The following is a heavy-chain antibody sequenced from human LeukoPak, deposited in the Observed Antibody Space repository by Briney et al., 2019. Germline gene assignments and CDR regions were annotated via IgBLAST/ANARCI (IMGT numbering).Heavy chain of an antibody. Sequence: GGSLRLSCAASRFTFSSYAMHWVRQAPGKGLEWVAVISSDGSNQYYADSVMGRFTISRDNSKNTLYLQMNSLRAEDTAVYYCARDSLGATTYYYYYYYMDVWGKGTTVTVSS. D-gene: IGHD1-26*01. CDR2: ISSDGSNQ. CDR3: ARDSLGATTYYYYYYYMDV. J-gene: IGHJ6*03. CDR1: RFTFSSYA. V-gene: IGHV3-30*04.